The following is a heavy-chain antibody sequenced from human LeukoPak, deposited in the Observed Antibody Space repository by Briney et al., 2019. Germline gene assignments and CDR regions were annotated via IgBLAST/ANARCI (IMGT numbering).Heavy chain of an antibody. CDR3: ARDAPTYYYDSRDAFDI. V-gene: IGHV3-74*01. Sequence: GGSLRLPCAASGLTFSSYWMHGVRQAPGKGLVWVSRINSDGSSTSYADSVKGRFTISRDNAKNTLYLQMNSLRAEDTAVYYCARDAPTYYYDSRDAFDIWGQGTMVTVSS. J-gene: IGHJ3*02. D-gene: IGHD3-22*01. CDR2: INSDGSST. CDR1: GLTFSSYW.